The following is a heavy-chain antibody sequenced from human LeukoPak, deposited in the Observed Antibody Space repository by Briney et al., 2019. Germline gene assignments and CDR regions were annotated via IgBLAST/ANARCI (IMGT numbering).Heavy chain of an antibody. V-gene: IGHV3-43D*04. CDR1: GFTFSSYA. Sequence: PGGSLRLSCAASGFTFSSYAMSWVRQAPGKGLEWVSLISWDGGSTYYADSVKGRFTISRDNSKNSLYLQMNSLRAEDTALYYCVGIVVVPAATVGDAFDIWGQGTMVTVSS. CDR2: ISWDGGST. CDR3: VGIVVVPAATVGDAFDI. J-gene: IGHJ3*02. D-gene: IGHD2-2*01.